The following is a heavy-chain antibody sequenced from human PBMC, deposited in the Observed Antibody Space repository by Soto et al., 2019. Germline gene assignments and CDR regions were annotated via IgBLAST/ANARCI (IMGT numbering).Heavy chain of an antibody. CDR2: SSHTGST. Sequence: SETLSLTCAVSGGSVSSTNWWSWFRHPPGKGLQWMGESSHTGSTTYNQSFKNRLTIFIANSKKQFSLNLRTVTAADAAVYYSASGGLAWGDYWGQGTLVTVSS. J-gene: IGHJ4*02. V-gene: IGHV4-4*02. D-gene: IGHD3-16*01. CDR3: ASGGLAWGDY. CDR1: GGSVSSTNW.